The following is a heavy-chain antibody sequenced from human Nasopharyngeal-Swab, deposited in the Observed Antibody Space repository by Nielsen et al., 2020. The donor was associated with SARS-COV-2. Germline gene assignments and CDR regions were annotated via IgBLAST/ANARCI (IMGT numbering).Heavy chain of an antibody. V-gene: IGHV4-59*08. D-gene: IGHD2-2*01. Sequence: WIRQPPGKGLEWIGYIYYSGSTNYNPSLKSRVTISVDTSKNKFSLKLSSVTAADTAVYYCARYCSSTSADFDYWGQGTLVTVSS. J-gene: IGHJ4*02. CDR2: IYYSGST. CDR3: ARYCSSTSADFDY.